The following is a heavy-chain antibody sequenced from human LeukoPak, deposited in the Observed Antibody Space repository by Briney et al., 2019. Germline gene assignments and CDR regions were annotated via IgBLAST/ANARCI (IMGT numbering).Heavy chain of an antibody. J-gene: IGHJ4*02. D-gene: IGHD1-1*01. Sequence: ASLKVSCKASGYTFTSYSITWVRQAPGQGLEWMAWISTFNGNTKYAQKFQGRVTMTTDTSTSAAYMELRSLRSDDTAVYYCARGNWNDPKVHSDYWGQGTLVTVSS. V-gene: IGHV1-18*01. CDR3: ARGNWNDPKVHSDY. CDR1: GYTFTSYS. CDR2: ISTFNGNT.